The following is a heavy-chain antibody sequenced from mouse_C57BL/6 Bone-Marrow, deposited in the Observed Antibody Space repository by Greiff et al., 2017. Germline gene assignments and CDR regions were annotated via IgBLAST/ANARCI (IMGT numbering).Heavy chain of an antibody. CDR1: GFTFSSYA. J-gene: IGHJ4*01. D-gene: IGHD2-3*01. V-gene: IGHV5-4*01. CDR2: ISDGGSYT. CDR3: ARDSGLLRYAMDY. Sequence: DVMLVESGGGLVKPGGSLKLSCAASGFTFSSYAMSWVRQTPEKRLEWVATISDGGSYTYYPDNVKGRFTISRDNAKNNLYLQMSHLKSEDTAMYYCARDSGLLRYAMDYWGQGTSVTVSS.